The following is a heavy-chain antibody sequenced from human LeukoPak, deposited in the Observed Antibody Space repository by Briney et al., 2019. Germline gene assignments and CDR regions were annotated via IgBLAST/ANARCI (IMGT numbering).Heavy chain of an antibody. CDR3: ARDRPFWSAFDI. CDR2: ISAYNGNT. J-gene: IGHJ3*02. V-gene: IGHV1-18*01. CDR1: GYTFTSYG. D-gene: IGHD3-3*01. Sequence: HVASVKVSCKASGYTFTSYGISWVRQAPGQGLEWMGWISAYNGNTNYAQKLQGRVTMTTDTSTSTAYMELRSLRSDDTAVYYCARDRPFWSAFDIWGQGTMVTVSS.